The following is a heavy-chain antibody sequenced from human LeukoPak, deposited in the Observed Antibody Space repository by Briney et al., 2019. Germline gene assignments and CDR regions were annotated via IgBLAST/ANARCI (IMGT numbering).Heavy chain of an antibody. J-gene: IGHJ4*02. D-gene: IGHD1-26*01. Sequence: GGSLRLSCKASGFTFSSYAMTWVRQAPGKGLEWVSTISGSGSSTDYADSVKGRFTISRDNSKNTLYLQMNSLRAEDTAVYYCARFYANEWELPHWGQGTLVTVSS. CDR1: GFTFSSYA. CDR2: ISGSGSST. V-gene: IGHV3-23*01. CDR3: ARFYANEWELPH.